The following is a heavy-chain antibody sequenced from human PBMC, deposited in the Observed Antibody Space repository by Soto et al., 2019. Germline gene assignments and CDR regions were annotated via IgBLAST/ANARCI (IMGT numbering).Heavy chain of an antibody. D-gene: IGHD6-6*01. CDR1: VFIFIDYA. Sequence: PGGSLRLSCVASVFIFIDYAMHWARQAPGKGLEWVALISPAGTNQYYADSAKGRFTISRDNSKNTLYLQMNSLRPEDTGLYYCARENSRISPRLFQHWGHGTLVTVSS. J-gene: IGHJ1*01. V-gene: IGHV3-30-3*01. CDR3: ARENSRISPRLFQH. CDR2: ISPAGTNQ.